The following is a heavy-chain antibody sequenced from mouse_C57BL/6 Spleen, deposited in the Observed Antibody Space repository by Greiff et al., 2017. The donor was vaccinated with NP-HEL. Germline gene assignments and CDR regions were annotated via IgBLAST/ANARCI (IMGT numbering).Heavy chain of an antibody. CDR1: GYTFTSYW. V-gene: IGHV1-59*01. D-gene: IGHD1-1*01. J-gene: IGHJ4*01. CDR2: IDPSDSYT. CDR3: ARRGTVLYYYAMDY. Sequence: QVQLQQPGAELVRPGTSVKLSCKASGYTFTSYWMHWVKQRPGQGLEWIGVIDPSDSYTNYNQKFKGKATLTVDTSSSTAYMQLSSLTSEDSAVYYCARRGTVLYYYAMDYWGQGTSVTVSS.